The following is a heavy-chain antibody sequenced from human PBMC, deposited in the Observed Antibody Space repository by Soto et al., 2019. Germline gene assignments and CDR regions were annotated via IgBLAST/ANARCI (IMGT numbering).Heavy chain of an antibody. CDR1: GFTFSSYA. Sequence: EVQLVESGGGLVQPGGSLRLSCAASGFTFSSYAMHWVRQAPGKGLEYVSAISSNGGSTYYANSVKGRFTVSRDNAKNTLFLQVGSLRAEDMVVYYCARDGGGYYLDYWGQGTLVTVSS. V-gene: IGHV3-64*01. D-gene: IGHD2-15*01. CDR2: ISSNGGST. J-gene: IGHJ4*02. CDR3: ARDGGGYYLDY.